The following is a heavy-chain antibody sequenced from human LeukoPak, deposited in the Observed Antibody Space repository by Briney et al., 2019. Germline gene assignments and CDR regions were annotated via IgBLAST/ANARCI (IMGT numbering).Heavy chain of an antibody. CDR3: ARGREGGYFDY. Sequence: PSETQSLTCAVYGGSFSGYYWSWIRQPPGKGLEWIGEINHSGSTNYDPSLKSRVTISVDTSKNQFSLKLSSVTAADTAVYYCARGREGGYFDYWGQGTLVTVSS. CDR1: GGSFSGYY. CDR2: INHSGST. D-gene: IGHD3-16*01. J-gene: IGHJ4*02. V-gene: IGHV4-34*01.